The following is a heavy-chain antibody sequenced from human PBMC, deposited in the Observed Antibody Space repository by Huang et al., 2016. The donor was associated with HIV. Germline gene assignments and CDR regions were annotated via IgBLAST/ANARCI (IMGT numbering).Heavy chain of an antibody. Sequence: QVQLVQSGPEVKKPGASVKVSCQTSGYIFSNYDINWVRQAPGQGLQWMGWLNPNSGKTAYGQNFQGRVTLTRSTSTGAAYMVLNSLTSQDTAVYYCARLISGWYQDYWGQGTLVTVSS. CDR1: GYIFSNYD. V-gene: IGHV1-8*01. J-gene: IGHJ4*02. CDR2: LNPNSGKT. CDR3: ARLISGWYQDY. D-gene: IGHD6-19*01.